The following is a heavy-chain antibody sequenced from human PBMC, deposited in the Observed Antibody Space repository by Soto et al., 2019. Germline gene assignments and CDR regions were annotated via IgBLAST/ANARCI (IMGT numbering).Heavy chain of an antibody. J-gene: IGHJ4*02. D-gene: IGHD6-13*01. CDR2: IRSKAYGGTT. V-gene: IGHV3-49*04. CDR3: TRWKVAAGTQYLDY. CDR1: GFTFGDYA. Sequence: GGSLRLSCTASGFTFGDYAMSWVRQAPGKGLEWVGFIRSKAYGGTTEYAASVKGRFTISRDDSKSIAYLQMNSLKTEDTAVYYCTRWKVAAGTQYLDYWGQGTLVTVSS.